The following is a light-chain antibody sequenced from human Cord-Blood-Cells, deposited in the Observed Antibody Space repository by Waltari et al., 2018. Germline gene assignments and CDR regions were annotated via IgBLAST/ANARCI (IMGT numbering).Light chain of an antibody. CDR3: QQYGSSRT. Sequence: AIRMTQSPSSFSASTGDRVTITCRASQGISSYLAWYQQKPGKAPKLLIYAASTLQSGVPSRFSGSGSGTDFTLTISRLEPEDFAVYYCQQYGSSRTFGQGTKVEIK. V-gene: IGKV1-8*01. CDR1: QGISSY. J-gene: IGKJ1*01. CDR2: AAS.